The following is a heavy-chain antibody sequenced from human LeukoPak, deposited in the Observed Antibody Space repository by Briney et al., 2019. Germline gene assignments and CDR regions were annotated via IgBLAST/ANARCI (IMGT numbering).Heavy chain of an antibody. CDR3: AKDGWSGYYTAWFDA. CDR2: ISASGRST. Sequence: QSGGSLRLSCEASGFTFITYGMSWVRQVPGKGLDWVAAISASGRSTYYADSVKGRFTISEDNSENTLYLQMNSLTAEDTAVYYCAKDGWSGYYTAWFDAWGQGTLVTVSS. V-gene: IGHV3-23*01. J-gene: IGHJ5*02. D-gene: IGHD3-3*01. CDR1: GFTFITYG.